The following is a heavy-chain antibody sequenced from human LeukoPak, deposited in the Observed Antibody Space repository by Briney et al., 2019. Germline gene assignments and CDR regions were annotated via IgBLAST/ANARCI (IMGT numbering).Heavy chain of an antibody. J-gene: IGHJ5*02. CDR1: GFTFSSFG. Sequence: GGSLRLSCAASGFTFSSFGMHWVRQAPGKGLEWVAFIRYDGSNKKYADSVKGRFAISRDNSKYTLFLQMNSLRPVDTAVYYCAKDYGITGTGGAWLDPWGQGTLVIVSS. V-gene: IGHV3-30*02. D-gene: IGHD1-20*01. CDR3: AKDYGITGTGGAWLDP. CDR2: IRYDGSNK.